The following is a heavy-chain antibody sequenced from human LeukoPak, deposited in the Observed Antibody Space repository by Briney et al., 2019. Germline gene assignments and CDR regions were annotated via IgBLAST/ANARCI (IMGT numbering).Heavy chain of an antibody. CDR3: ASRDYYDSSGYHDAFDI. CDR2: ISGYNGNT. D-gene: IGHD3-22*01. J-gene: IGHJ3*02. CDR1: GYTFTTYN. Sequence: ASVKVSCKASGYTFTTYNINWVRQAPGQGLEWMGWISGYNGNTNYAQKLQGRVTMTTDTSTSTAYMELRSLKSDDTAVYYCASRDYYDSSGYHDAFDIWGQGTMVTVSS. V-gene: IGHV1-18*01.